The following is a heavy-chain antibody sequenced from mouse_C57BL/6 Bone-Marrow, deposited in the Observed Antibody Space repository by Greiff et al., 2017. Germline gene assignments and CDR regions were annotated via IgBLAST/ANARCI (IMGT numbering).Heavy chain of an antibody. D-gene: IGHD1-1*01. V-gene: IGHV1-82*01. CDR3: ARRYYGIDY. J-gene: IGHJ2*01. Sequence: QVQLQQSGPELVKPGASVKISCKASGYAFSSSWMNWVKQRPGKGLEWIGRIYPGDGDTNYNGKFKGKATLTADKSSSTAYMQLSSLTSEDSAVYFCARRYYGIDYWGQGTTLTVSS. CDR1: GYAFSSSW. CDR2: IYPGDGDT.